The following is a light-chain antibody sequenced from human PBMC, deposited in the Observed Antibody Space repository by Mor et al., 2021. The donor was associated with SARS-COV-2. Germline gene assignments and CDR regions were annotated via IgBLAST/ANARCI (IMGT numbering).Light chain of an antibody. V-gene: IGKV3-15*01. CDR1: SN. CDR3: QQSNTWPPQWT. Sequence: SNLAWYQQKPGQPPRLLIYNSASRAAGLPARFSATGSGTEFTLTISSLESDDFAIYYCQQSNTWPPQWTFGQGTRVEF. J-gene: IGKJ1*01. CDR2: NSA.